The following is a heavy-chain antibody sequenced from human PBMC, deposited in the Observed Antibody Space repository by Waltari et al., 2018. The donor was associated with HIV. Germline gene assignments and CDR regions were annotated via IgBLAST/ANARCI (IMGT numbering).Heavy chain of an antibody. D-gene: IGHD3-16*02. CDR2: VNGHKGNT. V-gene: IGHV1-18*01. Sequence: QVQLVQSGTEVKKPGASVKVSCQTSGYSFANHGVSWVRQAPGQGLEWMGWVNGHKGNTNYTQKFQGRLTMTAVTSTRTAYMELRSLRSDDTAVYYCARGGEGDSYTFDFWGQGTLVIVSS. J-gene: IGHJ4*02. CDR3: ARGGEGDSYTFDF. CDR1: GYSFANHG.